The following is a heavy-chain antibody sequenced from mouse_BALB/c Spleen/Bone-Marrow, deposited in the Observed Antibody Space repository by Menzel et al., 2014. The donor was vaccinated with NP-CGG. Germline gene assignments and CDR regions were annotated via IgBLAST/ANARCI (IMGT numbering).Heavy chain of an antibody. CDR3: ARDIEGNYSCWCLDN. CDR1: GFTLTDYY. D-gene: IGHD2-1*01. J-gene: IGHJ1*01. V-gene: IGHV7-3*02. Sequence: EVKLVKSGVVTEQPGGSLRLSCATSGFTLTDYYMSWVRQPPGKALAWLGFIRNKAKGSTTYYSASVKGRFTISRDNYQSILYLQMNTMRHEDSATYYCARDIEGNYSCWCLDNWGAETTV. CDR2: IRNKAKGSTT.